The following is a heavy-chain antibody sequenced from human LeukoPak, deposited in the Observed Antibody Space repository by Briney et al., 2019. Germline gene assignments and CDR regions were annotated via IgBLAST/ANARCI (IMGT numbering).Heavy chain of an antibody. V-gene: IGHV1-69*04. CDR1: GGTFSSYA. Sequence: SVKVSCKASGGTFSSYAISWVRQAPGQGLEWMGRIIPIFGIANYAQKFQGRVTITADKSTSTAYMELSSLRSEDTAVYYCARDQVLAAADYYFDYWGQGTLVTVSS. J-gene: IGHJ4*02. CDR3: ARDQVLAAADYYFDY. D-gene: IGHD6-13*01. CDR2: IIPIFGIA.